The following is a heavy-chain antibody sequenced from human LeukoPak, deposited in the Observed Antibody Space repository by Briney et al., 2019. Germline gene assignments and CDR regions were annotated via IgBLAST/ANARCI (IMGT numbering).Heavy chain of an antibody. J-gene: IGHJ4*02. D-gene: IGHD3-10*01. CDR2: INPNSGGT. V-gene: IGHV1-2*02. CDR3: ARGAPPGPQYGSALWFGY. CDR1: GFTFTGYY. Sequence: ASVQVSSKASGFTFTGYYMHWVRQAPGQGLEWMGWINPNSGGTNYAQKFQGRVTMTRDTSISTAYMELSRLRSDDTAVYYCARGAPPGPQYGSALWFGYWGQGTLVTVSS.